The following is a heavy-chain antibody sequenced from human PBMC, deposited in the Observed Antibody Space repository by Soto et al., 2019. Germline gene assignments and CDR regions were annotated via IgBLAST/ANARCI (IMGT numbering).Heavy chain of an antibody. CDR1: GGSMSSGAYY. CDR2: IYHSGNT. V-gene: IGHV4-31*03. Sequence: SETLSLTCSVSGGSMSSGAYYWNWIRHYPGKALEWIAYIYHSGNTYYNPSLRSRITISVDTSKNQFPLKLASVSDAETAVYYCASSYSGYLDNWGQGILVTVSS. J-gene: IGHJ4*02. D-gene: IGHD3-22*01. CDR3: ASSYSGYLDN.